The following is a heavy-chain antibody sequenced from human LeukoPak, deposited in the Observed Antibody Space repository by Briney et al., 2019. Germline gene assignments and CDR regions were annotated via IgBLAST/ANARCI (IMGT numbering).Heavy chain of an antibody. Sequence: SETLSLTCAVYGGSFSGYYWSWIRQPPGKGLEWIGEINHSGSTNYNPSLKSRVTISEDTSKNQFSLKLSSVTAADTAVYYCARGPEGYYGSGSSFDYWGQGTLVTVSS. CDR1: GGSFSGYY. V-gene: IGHV4-34*01. J-gene: IGHJ4*02. D-gene: IGHD3-10*01. CDR3: ARGPEGYYGSGSSFDY. CDR2: INHSGST.